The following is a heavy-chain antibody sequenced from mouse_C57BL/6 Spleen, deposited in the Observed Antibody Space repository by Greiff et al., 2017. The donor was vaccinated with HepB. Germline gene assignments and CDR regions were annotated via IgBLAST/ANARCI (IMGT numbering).Heavy chain of an antibody. CDR3: AKIYYGSIYWYFDV. CDR2: IYPGDGDT. V-gene: IGHV1-82*01. Sequence: VQLQQSGPELVKPGASVKISCKASGYAFSSSWMNWVKQRPGKGLEWIGRIYPGDGDTNYNGKFKGKATLTADKSSSTAYMQLSSLTSEDSAVYFCAKIYYGSIYWYFDVWGTGTTVTVSS. D-gene: IGHD1-1*01. J-gene: IGHJ1*03. CDR1: GYAFSSSW.